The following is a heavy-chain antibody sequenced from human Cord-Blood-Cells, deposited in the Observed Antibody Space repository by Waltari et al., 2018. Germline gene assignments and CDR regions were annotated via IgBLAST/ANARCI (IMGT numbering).Heavy chain of an antibody. CDR3: AKDLSRLFYCSSTSCYFDY. CDR2: ISGSGGRT. J-gene: IGHJ4*02. V-gene: IGHV3-23*01. Sequence: AISGSGGRTFNADSVKGRFTISRDNSKNTLYLQMNSLRAEDTAVYYCAKDLSRLFYCSSTSCYFDYWGQGTLVTVSS. D-gene: IGHD2-2*01.